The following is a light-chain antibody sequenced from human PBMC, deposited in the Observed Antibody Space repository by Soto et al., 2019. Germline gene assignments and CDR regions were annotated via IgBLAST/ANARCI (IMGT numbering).Light chain of an antibody. CDR2: KTS. Sequence: DIQMTQSPSTLSASVGDRVTITCRASESISNWLAWFQQKPGKAPNLLINKTSTLESGVPSRFSGSGSGTEFTLTISSLQPDDFATYFCQQYSTYWSFGQGTKVEIK. CDR1: ESISNW. CDR3: QQYSTYWS. J-gene: IGKJ1*01. V-gene: IGKV1-5*03.